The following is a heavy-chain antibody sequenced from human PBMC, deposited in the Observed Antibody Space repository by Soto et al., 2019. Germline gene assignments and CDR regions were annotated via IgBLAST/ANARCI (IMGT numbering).Heavy chain of an antibody. CDR2: IIPSLGIA. CDR3: ARGGGKRAEYGMDV. D-gene: IGHD1-1*01. CDR1: GGTFSSYT. J-gene: IGHJ6*02. V-gene: IGHV1-69*02. Sequence: QVQLVQSGAEVKKPGSSVKVSCKASGGTFSSYTISWVRQAPGQGLEWMGRIIPSLGIANYAQKFQGRVTITADKSTSTAYMELSSLRSEDTAVYYCARGGGKRAEYGMDVWGQGTTVTVSS.